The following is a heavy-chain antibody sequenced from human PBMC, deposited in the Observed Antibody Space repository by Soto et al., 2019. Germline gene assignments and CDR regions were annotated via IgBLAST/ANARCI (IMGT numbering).Heavy chain of an antibody. CDR2: IKQDGREE. CDR3: ARSLGWRDAFDI. V-gene: IGHV3-7*01. Sequence: EVQLVESGGGLVQPGGSLRLSCAASGFTFSSYWMSWVRQAPGKGLEWVANIKQDGREEYYVDSVKGRFTIPRDNAQNSLYLQMNSLRAEDTAVYYCARSLGWRDAFDIWGQGTMVTVSS. J-gene: IGHJ3*02. D-gene: IGHD6-19*01. CDR1: GFTFSSYW.